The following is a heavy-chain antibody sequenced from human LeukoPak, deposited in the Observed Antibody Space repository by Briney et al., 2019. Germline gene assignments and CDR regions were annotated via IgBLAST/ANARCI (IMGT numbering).Heavy chain of an antibody. V-gene: IGHV3-23*01. J-gene: IGHJ6*02. Sequence: GGSLRLSCAASGFTFSSYAMSWVRQAPGKGVEWVSAFSGSGGSTYYADSVKGRFTISRDNSKNTLYLQMNSLRAEDTAVYYCAKDQGSGGNPYYYYGMDVWGQGTTVTVSS. D-gene: IGHD2-15*01. CDR2: FSGSGGST. CDR1: GFTFSSYA. CDR3: AKDQGSGGNPYYYYGMDV.